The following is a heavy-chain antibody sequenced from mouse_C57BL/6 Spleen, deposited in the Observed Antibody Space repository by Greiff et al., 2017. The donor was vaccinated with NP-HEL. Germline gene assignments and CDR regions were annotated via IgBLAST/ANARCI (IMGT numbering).Heavy chain of an antibody. CDR1: GFTFSSYA. J-gene: IGHJ4*01. Sequence: EVKLMESGGGLVKPGGSLKLSCAASGFTFSSYAMSWVRQTPEKRLEWVATISDGGRYTYYPDNVKGRFTISRDNAKNNLYLQMSQLKSEDTAMYYCARVRDYEAMDYWGQGTSVTVSS. D-gene: IGHD2-4*01. V-gene: IGHV5-4*03. CDR3: ARVRDYEAMDY. CDR2: ISDGGRYT.